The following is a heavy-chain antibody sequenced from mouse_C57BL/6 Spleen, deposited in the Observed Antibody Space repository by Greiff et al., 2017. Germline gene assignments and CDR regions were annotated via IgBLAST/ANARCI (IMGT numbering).Heavy chain of an antibody. CDR3: ARRSYSNYENAMDY. V-gene: IGHV5-6*01. Sequence: EVQLVESGGDLVKPGGSLKLSCAASGFTFSSYGMSWVRQTPDKRLEWVATISSGGSYTYYPDSVKGRFTISRDNAKNTLYLQMSSLKSEDTAMYYCARRSYSNYENAMDYWGQGTSVTVSS. CDR2: ISSGGSYT. CDR1: GFTFSSYG. J-gene: IGHJ4*01. D-gene: IGHD2-5*01.